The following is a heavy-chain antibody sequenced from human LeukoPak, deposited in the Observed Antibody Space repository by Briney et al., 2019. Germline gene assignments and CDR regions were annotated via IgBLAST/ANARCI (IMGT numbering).Heavy chain of an antibody. CDR3: ARADYYYDSSGYYYRGSFFDY. CDR1: GYSISSGYY. Sequence: KPSETLSLTCTVSGYSISSGYYWGWIRQPPGKGLEWIGSIYHSGSTYYNPSLKSRVTISVDKSKNQFSLKLSSVTAADTAVYYCARADYYYDSSGYYYRGSFFDYWGQGTLVTVSS. V-gene: IGHV4-38-2*02. J-gene: IGHJ4*02. D-gene: IGHD3-22*01. CDR2: IYHSGST.